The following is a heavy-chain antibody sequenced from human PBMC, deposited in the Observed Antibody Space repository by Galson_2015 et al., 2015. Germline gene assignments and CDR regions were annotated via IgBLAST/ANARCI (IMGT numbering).Heavy chain of an antibody. CDR2: IWYDGSNK. J-gene: IGHJ6*03. CDR1: GFTFSSYG. D-gene: IGHD3-22*01. V-gene: IGHV3-33*01. CDR3: ARGAHYDSSGYYRRYYYYYMDV. Sequence: SLRLSCAASGFTFSSYGMHWVRQAPGKGLEWVAVIWYDGSNKYYADSVKGRFTISRDNSKNTLYLQMNSLRAEDTAVYYCARGAHYDSSGYYRRYYYYYMDVWGKGTTVTVSS.